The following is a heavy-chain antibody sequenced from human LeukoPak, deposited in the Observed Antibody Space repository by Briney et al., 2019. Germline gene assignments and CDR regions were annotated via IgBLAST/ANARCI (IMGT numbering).Heavy chain of an antibody. J-gene: IGHJ4*02. CDR2: IYTSGST. Sequence: SETLSLTSTVSGGSLSSGSYYWSWIRQPAGKGLEWIGRIYTSGSTNYNPSLQSQATISVDTSKNQFSLKLSSVTAADTAVYYCARVEYSSGWRIFDYWGQGTLVTVSS. D-gene: IGHD6-19*01. CDR1: GGSLSSGSYY. CDR3: ARVEYSSGWRIFDY. V-gene: IGHV4-61*02.